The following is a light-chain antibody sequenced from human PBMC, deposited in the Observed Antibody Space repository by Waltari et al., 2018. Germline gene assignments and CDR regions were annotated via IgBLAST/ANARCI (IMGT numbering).Light chain of an antibody. CDR2: GAS. CDR1: QSIARN. Sequence: EVLMTQCPATLSVSPGERAPLSCRASQSIARNLAWYQQKPGQAPRLLIYGASTMATGVPDRFSGSGSGTEFTLTISSLQSEDFAVYYCQQYNNWRTFGQGTKVEIK. J-gene: IGKJ2*01. CDR3: QQYNNWRT. V-gene: IGKV3-15*01.